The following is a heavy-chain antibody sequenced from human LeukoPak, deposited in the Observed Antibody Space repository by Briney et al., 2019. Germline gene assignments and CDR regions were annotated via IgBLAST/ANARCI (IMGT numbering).Heavy chain of an antibody. D-gene: IGHD2-2*01. J-gene: IGHJ4*02. CDR3: ARDISFYADDH. CDR2: VWYDGIKK. Sequence: PGGSLRLSCAAPGFTFSIHGMHWVRQAPGKGLEWVAVVWYDGIKKHYADSVKGRFTISRDNSKNTLYLQMNSLRAEDTAVYYCARDISFYADDHWGQGTLVTVSS. V-gene: IGHV3-33*08. CDR1: GFTFSIHG.